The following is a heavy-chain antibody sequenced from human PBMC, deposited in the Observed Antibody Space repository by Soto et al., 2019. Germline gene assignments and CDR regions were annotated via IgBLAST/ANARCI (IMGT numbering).Heavy chain of an antibody. J-gene: IGHJ4*02. CDR3: ARDIYCSDGSCYGGLDY. Sequence: ASVKVSCKASGYTFTSYYMHWVRQAPGQGLEWMGIINPSGGSTSYAQKFQGRVTMTRDTSTSTVYMELSSLRSEDTAVYYCARDIYCSDGSCYGGLDYWGQGTLVTVSS. V-gene: IGHV1-46*01. D-gene: IGHD2-15*01. CDR1: GYTFTSYY. CDR2: INPSGGST.